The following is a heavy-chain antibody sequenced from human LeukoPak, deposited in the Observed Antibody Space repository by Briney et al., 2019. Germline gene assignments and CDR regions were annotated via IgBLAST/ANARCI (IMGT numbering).Heavy chain of an antibody. D-gene: IGHD1-26*01. Sequence: ASVKVSCKASGGTFSSYAISWLRQAPGQGLEWMGWISAYNGNTNYAQKLQGRVTMTTDTSTSTAYMELRSLRSDDTAVYYCARDVWGSFDPWGQGTLVTVSS. V-gene: IGHV1-18*01. CDR2: ISAYNGNT. J-gene: IGHJ5*02. CDR3: ARDVWGSFDP. CDR1: GGTFSSYA.